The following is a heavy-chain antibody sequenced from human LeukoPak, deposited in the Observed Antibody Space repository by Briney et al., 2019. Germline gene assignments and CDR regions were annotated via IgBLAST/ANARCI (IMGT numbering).Heavy chain of an antibody. J-gene: IGHJ3*02. V-gene: IGHV3-7*01. D-gene: IGHD1-1*01. CDR3: AAEDTTEDAFDI. CDR1: GFTFSSYW. CDR2: IKQDGSEK. Sequence: PGGSLRLSCAASGFTFSSYWMSWVRQAPGKGLEWLANIKQDGSEKYYVDSVKGRFTISRDNTKNSLYLQMNSLRAEDTAVYYCAAEDTTEDAFDIWGQGTMVTVSS.